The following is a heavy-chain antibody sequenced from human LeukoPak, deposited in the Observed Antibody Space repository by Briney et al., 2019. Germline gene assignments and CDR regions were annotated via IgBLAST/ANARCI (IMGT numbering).Heavy chain of an antibody. CDR1: GFTFSTYG. CDR3: AKNRFEDIVVVPAAGGGGIDAFDI. D-gene: IGHD2-2*01. J-gene: IGHJ3*02. CDR2: ISWNSGSI. V-gene: IGHV3-9*01. Sequence: GGSLRLSCAASGFTFSTYGMHWVRQAPGKGLEWVSGISWNSGSIGYADSVKGRFTISRDNAKNSLYLQVNSLRAEDTALYYCAKNRFEDIVVVPAAGGGGIDAFDIWGQGTMVTVSS.